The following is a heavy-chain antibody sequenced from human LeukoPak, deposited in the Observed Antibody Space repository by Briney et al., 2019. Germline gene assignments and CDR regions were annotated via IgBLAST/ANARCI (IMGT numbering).Heavy chain of an antibody. V-gene: IGHV1-46*01. Sequence: ASVKVSCKASGYTFTSYYMHWVRQAPGQGLEWMGIINPSGGSTSYAQKFQGRVTITADKSTSTAYMELSSLRSEDTAVYYCARDSPGYSSGWTVDSPHDAFDIWGQGTMVTVSS. CDR3: ARDSPGYSSGWTVDSPHDAFDI. J-gene: IGHJ3*02. D-gene: IGHD6-19*01. CDR2: INPSGGST. CDR1: GYTFTSYY.